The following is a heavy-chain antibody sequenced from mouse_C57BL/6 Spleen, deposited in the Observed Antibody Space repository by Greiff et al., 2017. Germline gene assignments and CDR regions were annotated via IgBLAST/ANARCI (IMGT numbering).Heavy chain of an antibody. CDR2: IDPSDSYT. D-gene: IGHD1-1*01. CDR1: GYTFTSYW. J-gene: IGHJ4*01. V-gene: IGHV1-50*01. CDR3: ARTYYGSYYYAMDY. Sequence: QVQLQQSGAELVKPGASVKLSCKASGYTFTSYWMQWVKQRPGQGLEWIGEIDPSDSYTNYNQKFKGKATLTVDTSSSTAYMQLSSLTSEDSAVYYCARTYYGSYYYAMDYWGQGTSVTVSS.